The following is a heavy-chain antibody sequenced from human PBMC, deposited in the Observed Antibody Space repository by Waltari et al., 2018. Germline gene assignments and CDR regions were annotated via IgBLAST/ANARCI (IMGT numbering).Heavy chain of an antibody. V-gene: IGHV1-3*01. CDR2: INAGNGNT. J-gene: IGHJ5*02. CDR3: ARDVYSSYWFDP. CDR1: GYTFTSYA. Sequence: QVQLVQSGAEVKKPGASVKVFCKASGYTFTSYAMHWVRQAPGQRLEWMGWINAGNGNTKYSQKFQGRVTITRDTSASTAYMELSSLRSEDTAVYYCARDVYSSYWFDPWGQGTLVTVSS. D-gene: IGHD6-19*01.